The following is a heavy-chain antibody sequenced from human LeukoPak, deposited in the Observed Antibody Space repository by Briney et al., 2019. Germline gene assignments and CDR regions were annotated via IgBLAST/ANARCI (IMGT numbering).Heavy chain of an antibody. CDR1: GFTFSSYS. Sequence: GGSLRLSCAASGFTFSSYSMNWVRQAPGKGLEWVSYISSSSSTIYYADSVKGRFTISRDNAKNSLYLQMNSLRAEDTAVYYRARVSTYYYDSSGHDGFDYWGQGTLVTVSS. J-gene: IGHJ4*02. D-gene: IGHD3-22*01. CDR3: ARVSTYYYDSSGHDGFDY. V-gene: IGHV3-48*04. CDR2: ISSSSSTI.